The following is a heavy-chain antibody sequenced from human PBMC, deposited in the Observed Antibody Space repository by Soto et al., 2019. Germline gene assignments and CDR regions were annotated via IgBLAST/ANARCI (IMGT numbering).Heavy chain of an antibody. D-gene: IGHD6-19*01. CDR2: IYYSGST. CDR1: GGSISSYY. Sequence: PSETLSLTCTVSGGSISSYYWSWIRQPPGKGLEWIGYIYYSGSTNYNPSLKSRVTISVDTSKNQFSLKLSSVTAADTAVYYCARTIAVAGKNNWFDPWGQGTLVTVSS. V-gene: IGHV4-59*01. CDR3: ARTIAVAGKNNWFDP. J-gene: IGHJ5*02.